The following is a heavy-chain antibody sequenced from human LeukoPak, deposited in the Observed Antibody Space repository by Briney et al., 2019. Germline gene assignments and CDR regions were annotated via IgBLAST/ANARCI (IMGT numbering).Heavy chain of an antibody. D-gene: IGHD3-9*01. CDR1: GFTFSSYA. CDR2: LSDSGGST. CDR3: AKADGLRYFDWLWVDF. J-gene: IGHJ4*02. Sequence: GGSLRLSCAASGFTFSSYAMAWVRQAPGKGLEWVSSLSDSGGSTFYADSVIGRLTISRDNSKNMLYLQMNTLRVEDTAVYYCAKADGLRYFDWLWVDFWGQGTLVTVSS. V-gene: IGHV3-23*01.